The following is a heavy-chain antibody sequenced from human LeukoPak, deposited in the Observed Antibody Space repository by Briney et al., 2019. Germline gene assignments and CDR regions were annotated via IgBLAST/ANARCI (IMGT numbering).Heavy chain of an antibody. J-gene: IGHJ3*02. CDR2: IKQDGSEK. Sequence: PGGSPRLSCAASGFTFSSYWMSWVRQAPGKGLEWVANIKQDGSEKYYVDSVKGRFTISRDNAKNSLYLQMNSLRAEDTAVYYCARDSPSAVGAFDIWGQGTMVTVSS. V-gene: IGHV3-7*01. CDR1: GFTFSSYW. D-gene: IGHD1-26*01. CDR3: ARDSPSAVGAFDI.